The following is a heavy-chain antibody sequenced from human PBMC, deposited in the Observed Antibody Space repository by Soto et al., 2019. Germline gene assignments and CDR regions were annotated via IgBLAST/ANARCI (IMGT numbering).Heavy chain of an antibody. V-gene: IGHV4-39*01. CDR3: ARLPWGASGAGGFDY. D-gene: IGHD3-16*01. CDR1: GGSVSSSSYY. Sequence: QLQLQESGPGLVRPSEALSLTCAVSGGSVSSSSYYWGWIRQPPGKGLEWIGSIYYRGSTYYNPSIKRRVTLSVDRSKTQFALKLSSVTAAYSAVYYWARLPWGASGAGGFDYWGRGTQGTVSS. J-gene: IGHJ4*02. CDR2: IYYRGST.